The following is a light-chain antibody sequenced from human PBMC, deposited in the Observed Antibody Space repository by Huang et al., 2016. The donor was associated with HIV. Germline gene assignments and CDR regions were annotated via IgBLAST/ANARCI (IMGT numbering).Light chain of an antibody. J-gene: IGKJ1*01. CDR3: QQYNDWPRS. Sequence: EIVMTQSPVTLSVAPGERATLSCRASQNISTNLAWFQQKPGQAPRLLIYAASTRTDDFPARFSGSGSRTECTLTSSGLQSEDIAVYYCQQYNDWPRSFGQGTKVEIK. CDR1: QNISTN. CDR2: AAS. V-gene: IGKV3-15*01.